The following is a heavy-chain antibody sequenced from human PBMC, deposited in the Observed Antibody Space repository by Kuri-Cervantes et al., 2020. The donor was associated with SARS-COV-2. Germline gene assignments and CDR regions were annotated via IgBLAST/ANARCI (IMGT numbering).Heavy chain of an antibody. CDR1: GFTFRDYY. CDR3: SRDQVSAAGTANY. Sequence: GGSLRLSCVASGFTFRDYYMSWIRQAPGKGLEWISYISSCDSTTYYADSVKGRFTISRDNAKRTLFLQMNSLRVDDTAVYYCSRDQVSAAGTANYWGQGALVTVSS. D-gene: IGHD6-13*01. J-gene: IGHJ4*02. CDR2: ISSCDSTT. V-gene: IGHV3-11*01.